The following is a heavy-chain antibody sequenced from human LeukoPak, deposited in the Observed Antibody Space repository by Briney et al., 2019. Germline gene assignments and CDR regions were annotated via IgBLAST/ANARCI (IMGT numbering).Heavy chain of an antibody. CDR3: ARGPSGYYDLWSGYSYLGNWFDP. CDR1: GGTFSSNA. V-gene: IGHV1-69*06. D-gene: IGHD3-3*01. J-gene: IGHJ5*02. CDR2: IIPIFGTA. Sequence: SVKVSWKASGGTFSSNAISWVRQAAGQGLEWMGGIIPIFGTANYAQKFRGRVTITADKSTRTAYMELSSLRSEDTAVYYCARGPSGYYDLWSGYSYLGNWFDPWGQGTLVTVSS.